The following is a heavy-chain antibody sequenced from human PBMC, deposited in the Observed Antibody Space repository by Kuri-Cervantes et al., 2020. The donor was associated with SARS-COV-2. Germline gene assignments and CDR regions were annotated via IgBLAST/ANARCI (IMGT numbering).Heavy chain of an antibody. CDR2: ISYDGSNK. Sequence: GESLKISCAASGFTFSSYAMHWVRQAPGKGLEWVAVISYDGSNKYYADSVKGRFTISRDNSKNTLYLQMNSLRVDDTAVYFCARGGAGATGLDYWGHGSLVTVSS. J-gene: IGHJ4*01. D-gene: IGHD1-26*01. V-gene: IGHV3-30*04. CDR1: GFTFSSYA. CDR3: ARGGAGATGLDY.